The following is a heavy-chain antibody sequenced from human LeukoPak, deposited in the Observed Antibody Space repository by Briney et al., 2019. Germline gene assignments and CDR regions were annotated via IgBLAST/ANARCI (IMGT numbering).Heavy chain of an antibody. Sequence: ASVKVSCKVSGYTLTELSMHWVRQAPGKGLGWMGGFDPEDGETIYAQKFQGRVTMTEDTSTDTAYMELSSLRSEDTAVYYCATSPLGIYYDSSGPFDYWGQGTLVTVSS. CDR1: GYTLTELS. D-gene: IGHD3-22*01. V-gene: IGHV1-24*01. CDR2: FDPEDGET. CDR3: ATSPLGIYYDSSGPFDY. J-gene: IGHJ4*02.